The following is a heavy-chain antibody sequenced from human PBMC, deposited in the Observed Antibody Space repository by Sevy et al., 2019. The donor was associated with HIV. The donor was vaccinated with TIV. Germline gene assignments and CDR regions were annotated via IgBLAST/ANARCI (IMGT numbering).Heavy chain of an antibody. CDR3: ARDGRGISAFDI. J-gene: IGHJ3*02. D-gene: IGHD3-3*02. V-gene: IGHV3-23*01. CDR1: EFIFSSHA. CDR2: ISGDGEST. Sequence: GGSLRLSCVASEFIFSSHAVSWVRQAPGKGLEWVSAISGDGESTHYAASVSGRFTISRDNFKNTLYLQMNSLRAEDTALYYCARDGRGISAFDIWGPGTMVTVSS.